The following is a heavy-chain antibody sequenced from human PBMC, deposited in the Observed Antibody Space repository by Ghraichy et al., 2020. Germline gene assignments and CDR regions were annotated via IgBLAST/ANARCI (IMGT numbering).Heavy chain of an antibody. J-gene: IGHJ5*02. Sequence: ASVKVSCKASGYTFTSYAMHWVRQAPGQRLEWMGWINAGNGNTKYSQKFQGRVTITRDTSASTAYMELSSLRSEDTAVYYCARDITMVQGVTNWFDPWGQGTLVTVSS. CDR3: ARDITMVQGVTNWFDP. CDR2: INAGNGNT. CDR1: GYTFTSYA. D-gene: IGHD3-10*01. V-gene: IGHV1-3*01.